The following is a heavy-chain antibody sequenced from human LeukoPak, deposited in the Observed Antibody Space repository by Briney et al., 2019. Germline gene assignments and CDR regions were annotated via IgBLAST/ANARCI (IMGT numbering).Heavy chain of an antibody. CDR3: ARTTTPHYYGSGSYALGY. CDR2: ISYDGSNK. J-gene: IGHJ4*02. V-gene: IGHV3-30-3*01. Sequence: GGSLRLSCAASGFTFSTYAMHWVRQGPGKGLEWVAVISYDGSNKYYAGSVKGRFTISRDTSKNTLYLQMSSLSAEDTAVYYCARTTTPHYYGSGSYALGYWGQGTLVTVPS. D-gene: IGHD3-10*01. CDR1: GFTFSTYA.